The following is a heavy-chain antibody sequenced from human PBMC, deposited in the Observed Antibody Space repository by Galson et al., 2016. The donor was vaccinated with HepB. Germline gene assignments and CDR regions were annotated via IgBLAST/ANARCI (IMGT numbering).Heavy chain of an antibody. J-gene: IGHJ4*01. CDR1: GGSISNHY. CDR2: IYYDGST. CDR3: ARGTQQWFYD. D-gene: IGHD5-18*01. V-gene: IGHV4-59*11. Sequence: SETLSLTCTVSGGSISNHYWSWIRQPPGKEPEWIGYIYYDGSTNYNPSLKSRVTISVDTSKNQISLQLSSVTAADTAVYYCARGTQQWFYDWGQGTLVTVSS.